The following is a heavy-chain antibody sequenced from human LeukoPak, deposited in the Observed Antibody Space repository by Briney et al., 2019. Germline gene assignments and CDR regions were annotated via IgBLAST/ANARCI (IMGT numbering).Heavy chain of an antibody. D-gene: IGHD1-14*01. Sequence: GGSLRLSCAASGFTFGNSWVYWVRQAPGKGLVWVSLINADGSTATYADSVKGRFTISRDNARNTLSLQMNSLTIEDTAVYYCVVVVEPPDSDGFDVWGQGTMITVSS. V-gene: IGHV3-74*01. CDR2: INADGSTA. CDR3: VVVVEPPDSDGFDV. J-gene: IGHJ3*01. CDR1: GFTFGNSW.